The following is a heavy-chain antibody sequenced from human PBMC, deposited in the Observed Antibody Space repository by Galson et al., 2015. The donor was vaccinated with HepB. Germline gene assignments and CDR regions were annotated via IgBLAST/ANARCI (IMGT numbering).Heavy chain of an antibody. J-gene: IGHJ5*01. CDR3: AKAGCSGAGCYLRYSWIDS. V-gene: IGHV3-21*06. CDR2: ITTSSSYI. CDR1: GLTFDAYS. Sequence: SLRLSCAASGLTFDAYSMHWVRQAPGKGLEWVSSITTSSSYIYYADSMRGRFTISRDNAKNSLFLQMDSLRAEDTAVYYCAKAGCSGAGCYLRYSWIDSWGQGTLVTVSS. D-gene: IGHD2-2*01.